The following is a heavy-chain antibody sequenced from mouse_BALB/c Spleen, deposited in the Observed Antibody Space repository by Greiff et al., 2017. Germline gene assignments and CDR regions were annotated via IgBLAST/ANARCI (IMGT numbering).Heavy chain of an antibody. CDR3: ARSKYGNYVDYAMDY. J-gene: IGHJ4*01. CDR1: GDSITSGY. D-gene: IGHD2-10*02. CDR2: ISYSGST. V-gene: IGHV3-8*02. Sequence: EVKLMESGPSLVKPSQTLSLTCSVTGDSITSGYWNWIRKFPGNKLEYMGYISYSGSTYYNPSLKSRISITRDTSKNQYYLQLNSVTTEDTATYYCARSKYGNYVDYAMDYWGQGTSVTVSS.